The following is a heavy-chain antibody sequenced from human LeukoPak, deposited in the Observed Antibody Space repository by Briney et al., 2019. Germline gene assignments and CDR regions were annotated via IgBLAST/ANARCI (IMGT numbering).Heavy chain of an antibody. V-gene: IGHV1-3*01. CDR3: ARDGVVAGTNDY. D-gene: IGHD2-21*01. Sequence: ASVKVSCKASGYTFTSYAMHWVRQAPGQRLEWMGWINAGNGNTKYSQKFQGRVTMTRDTSTSTVYMELSSLRSEDTAVYYCARDGVVAGTNDYWGQGTLVTVSS. CDR1: GYTFTSYA. J-gene: IGHJ4*02. CDR2: INAGNGNT.